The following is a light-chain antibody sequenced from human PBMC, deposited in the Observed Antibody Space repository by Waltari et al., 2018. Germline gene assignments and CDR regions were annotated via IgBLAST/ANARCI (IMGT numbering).Light chain of an antibody. CDR2: GAS. Sequence: EIVMTQSPATLSVFPGERATLSCRASQSIRSNLAWYQHKPGQAPRLLIYGASTRATGIPARVSCKGSGTEFTLTISSLQSEDFAVYFCQQYDNWLGTFGQGTKVEIK. V-gene: IGKV3-15*01. CDR3: QQYDNWLGT. J-gene: IGKJ1*01. CDR1: QSIRSN.